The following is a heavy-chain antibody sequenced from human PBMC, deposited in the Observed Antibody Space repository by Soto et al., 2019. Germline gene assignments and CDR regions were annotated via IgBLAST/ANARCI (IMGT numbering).Heavy chain of an antibody. D-gene: IGHD6-19*01. V-gene: IGHV5-51*01. J-gene: IGHJ4*02. CDR2: IYPGDSDT. Sequence: GESLKISCKGSGYSFTSYWIGWVRQMPGKGLEWMGIIYPGDSDTRYSPSFQGQVTISADKSISTAYLQWSSLKASDTAMYYCARIYPPPFYSSGWYHFDYWGQGTLVTVSS. CDR1: GYSFTSYW. CDR3: ARIYPPPFYSSGWYHFDY.